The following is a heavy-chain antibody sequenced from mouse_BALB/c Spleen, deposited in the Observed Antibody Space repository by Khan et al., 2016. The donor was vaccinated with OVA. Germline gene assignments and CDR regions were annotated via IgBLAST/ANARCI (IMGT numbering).Heavy chain of an antibody. CDR3: AKGLWSHYFALDY. J-gene: IGHJ4*01. V-gene: IGHV2-6-5*01. CDR1: GFSLTDYG. D-gene: IGHD1-1*02. Sequence: QVQLKQSGPGLVAPSQNLSITCTVSGFSLTDYGVSWIRQPPGMGLEWLGVIWGGGTTYYNSALKSRLSISKDNSKSQVFLKMNSLQTGDTAMYYCAKGLWSHYFALDYWGQGASVTVSS. CDR2: IWGGGTT.